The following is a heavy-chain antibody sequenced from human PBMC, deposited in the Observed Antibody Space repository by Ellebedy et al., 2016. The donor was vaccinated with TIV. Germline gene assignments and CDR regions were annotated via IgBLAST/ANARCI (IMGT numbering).Heavy chain of an antibody. D-gene: IGHD1-26*01. Sequence: AASVKVSCKASGYTFTGYYIHWVRQAPGQGLEWMGRINPNSGGTNYAQKFQGRVTMTRDTSISTAYMELSRLTSDYTVVYYCAVWDDSFDIWGQGTMVTVSS. CDR1: GYTFTGYY. CDR3: AVWDDSFDI. J-gene: IGHJ3*02. CDR2: INPNSGGT. V-gene: IGHV1-2*05.